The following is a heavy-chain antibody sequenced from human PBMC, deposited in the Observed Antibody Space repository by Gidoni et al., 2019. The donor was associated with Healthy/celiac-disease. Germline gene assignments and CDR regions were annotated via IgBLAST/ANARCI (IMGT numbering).Heavy chain of an antibody. Sequence: EVQLVESGGGLVQPGRSLRLSCAASGFTFDDYAMHWVRQAPGKGLEWVSGISWNSGSIGYADSVKGRFTISRDNAKNSLYLQMNSLRAEDTDLYYCAKDRYYDFWSGYYYFDYWGQGTLVTVSS. CDR2: ISWNSGSI. CDR1: GFTFDDYA. D-gene: IGHD3-3*01. V-gene: IGHV3-9*01. J-gene: IGHJ4*02. CDR3: AKDRYYDFWSGYYYFDY.